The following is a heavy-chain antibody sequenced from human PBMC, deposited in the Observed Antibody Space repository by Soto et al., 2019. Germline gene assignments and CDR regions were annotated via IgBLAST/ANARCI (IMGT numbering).Heavy chain of an antibody. V-gene: IGHV3-30*18. CDR3: AKGGPLLIAVAGTNVFDY. CDR2: VSYDGSNK. D-gene: IGHD6-19*01. Sequence: QVQLVESGGGVVQPGSSLRLSCAASGFTFNNFGMHWVRQAPGKGLEWVAVVSYDGSNKFYADSVKGRFTISRDNSKNKLYLQMNSLRAEDPAVYYCAKGGPLLIAVAGTNVFDYWGQGTLVSVSS. CDR1: GFTFNNFG. J-gene: IGHJ4*02.